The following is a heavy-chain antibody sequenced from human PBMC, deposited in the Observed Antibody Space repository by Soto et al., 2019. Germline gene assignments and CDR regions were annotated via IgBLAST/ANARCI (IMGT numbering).Heavy chain of an antibody. CDR3: AREHSGYDY. Sequence: QVQLVESGGGVVQPGRSLRLSCAASGFTFSSYGMHWVRQAPGKGLEWVAVIWYDGSNKYYADSVKGRFTISRDNSKDTLYLQMNSLRAEDTAVYYCAREHSGYDYWGQGTLVTVSS. CDR1: GFTFSSYG. V-gene: IGHV3-33*01. D-gene: IGHD6-13*01. J-gene: IGHJ4*02. CDR2: IWYDGSNK.